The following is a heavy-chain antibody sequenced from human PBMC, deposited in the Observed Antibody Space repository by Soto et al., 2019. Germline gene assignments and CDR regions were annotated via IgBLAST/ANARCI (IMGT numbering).Heavy chain of an antibody. Sequence: SETLSLTCTVSDGSIINNHYYWNFIRQPPGKGLEWIGYIYYSGSTYYSPSLESRLTMSVDTSNNQFSLKLSSVTAADTAVYYCARASMIGVPGFFDVWGRGTLVTVSS. CDR1: DGSIINNHYY. V-gene: IGHV4-30-4*08. CDR3: ARASMIGVPGFFDV. J-gene: IGHJ2*01. D-gene: IGHD3-16*01. CDR2: IYYSGST.